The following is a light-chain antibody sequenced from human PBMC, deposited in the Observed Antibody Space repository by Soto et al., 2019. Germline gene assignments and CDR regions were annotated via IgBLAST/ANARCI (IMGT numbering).Light chain of an antibody. CDR2: GAS. CDR3: QQYNDWPRT. V-gene: IGKV3-15*01. Sequence: EIVMTQSPGTLSVSPGERATLSCRASQSVNSNLAWYQQKPGQAPRILIYGASTRATAIPARFSGSGSVTEFTLTNSSLQSEDFAVYYCQQYNDWPRTFGGGTKVEIK. CDR1: QSVNSN. J-gene: IGKJ4*01.